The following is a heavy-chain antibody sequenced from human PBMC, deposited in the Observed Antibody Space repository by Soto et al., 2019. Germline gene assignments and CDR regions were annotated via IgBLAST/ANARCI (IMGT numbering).Heavy chain of an antibody. D-gene: IGHD3-16*01. Sequence: GGSLRLSCAASGFTFSSYWMSWVRQAPGKGLEWVANIKPEGSEKYYVDSVKGRFTISRDNAKNSLYLQMNSLRAGDTAVYYCATSWGYYFDYWGQGTLVTVSS. V-gene: IGHV3-7*01. CDR3: ATSWGYYFDY. CDR2: IKPEGSEK. J-gene: IGHJ4*02. CDR1: GFTFSSYW.